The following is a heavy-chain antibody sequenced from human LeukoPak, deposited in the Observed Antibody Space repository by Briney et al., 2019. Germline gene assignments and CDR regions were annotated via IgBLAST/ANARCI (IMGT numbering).Heavy chain of an antibody. CDR1: GFTFSSYA. Sequence: GGSLRLSCAASGFTFSSYAMSCVRQAPGKGLEWVSAISGSGGSTYYADSVKGRFTISRDNSKNTLYLQMNSLRAEATAVYYCAIPLLRTPDYYGSGSYPSDYWGQGTLVTVSS. V-gene: IGHV3-23*01. CDR2: ISGSGGST. CDR3: AIPLLRTPDYYGSGSYPSDY. J-gene: IGHJ4*02. D-gene: IGHD3-10*01.